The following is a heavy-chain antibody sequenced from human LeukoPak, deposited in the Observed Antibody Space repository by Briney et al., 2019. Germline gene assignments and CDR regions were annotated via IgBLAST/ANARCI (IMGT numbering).Heavy chain of an antibody. D-gene: IGHD5-24*01. CDR2: ISSSSTYI. CDR3: ARDHRDGYEFDY. V-gene: IGHV3-21*01. CDR1: GFTFSSYS. Sequence: KTGGSLRLSCAASGFTFSSYSMNWVRQAPGKGLEWVSSISSSSTYIYYADSVKGRFTISRDNAKNSLYLQMNSLRAEDTAVYYCARDHRDGYEFDYWGQGTPVTVSS. J-gene: IGHJ4*02.